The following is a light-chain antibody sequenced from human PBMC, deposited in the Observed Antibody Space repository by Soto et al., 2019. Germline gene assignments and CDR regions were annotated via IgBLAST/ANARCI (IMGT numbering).Light chain of an antibody. V-gene: IGKV3-11*01. Sequence: ESVLRQSPATLSLSPGKRATLSCRASQSVGSVLAWYQQKPGQAPRLLIYDASNRATGIPARFSGSGSGTDFTLTISSLEPEDFAVYYCQQRSNWLFTFGPGTKVDMK. CDR2: DAS. CDR3: QQRSNWLFT. J-gene: IGKJ3*01. CDR1: QSVGSV.